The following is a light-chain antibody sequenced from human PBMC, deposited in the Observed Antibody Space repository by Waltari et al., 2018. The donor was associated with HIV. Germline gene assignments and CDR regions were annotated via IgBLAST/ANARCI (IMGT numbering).Light chain of an antibody. J-gene: IGKJ3*01. Sequence: DVVMPQSPLYLPVTLGQSAPISCRSSQRLVYSDGNTSLNWFQHRPGQSPRRLIYRVSNRDSGVPNRFSGSGSGTDFTLKIRRVEAEDLGVYYCMQGTNWPVTFGPGTRVDIK. CDR1: QRLVYSDGNTS. CDR2: RVS. CDR3: MQGTNWPVT. V-gene: IGKV2-30*01.